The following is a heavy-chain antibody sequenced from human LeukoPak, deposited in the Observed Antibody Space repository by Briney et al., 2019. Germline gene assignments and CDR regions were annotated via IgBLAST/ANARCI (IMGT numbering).Heavy chain of an antibody. CDR2: IYYSGST. J-gene: IGHJ4*02. D-gene: IGHD3-3*01. V-gene: IGHV4-30-4*01. CDR3: ARYKYYDFWSGYYPEYFFDY. CDR1: GGSTSSGDYY. Sequence: SETLSLNCTVSGGSTSSGDYYWSWIRQPPGKGLEWIGYIYYSGSTYYNPSLKSRVTISVDTSKNQFSLKLSSVTAADTAVYYCARYKYYDFWSGYYPEYFFDYWGQGTLVTVSS.